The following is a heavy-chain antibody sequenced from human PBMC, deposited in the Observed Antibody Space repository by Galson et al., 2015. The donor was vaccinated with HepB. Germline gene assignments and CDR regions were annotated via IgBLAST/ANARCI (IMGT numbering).Heavy chain of an antibody. CDR3: AKDMRGSYFGGDCDY. V-gene: IGHV3-23*01. CDR1: GFTFSSYG. CDR2: ISGSGGST. D-gene: IGHD1-26*01. J-gene: IGHJ4*02. Sequence: SLRLSCAASGFTFSSYGMSWVRQAPGKGLEWVSAISGSGGSTYYADSVKGRFTVSRDNSKNTLFLQMNSLRAEDTAVYYCAKDMRGSYFGGDCDYSGQRALVTVSA.